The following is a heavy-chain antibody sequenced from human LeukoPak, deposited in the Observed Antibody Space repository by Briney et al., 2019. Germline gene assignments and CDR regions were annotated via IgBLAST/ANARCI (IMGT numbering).Heavy chain of an antibody. CDR2: IYYSGST. Sequence: TSETLSLTCTVSGYSISSGYYWGWIRQPPGKGLEWIGYIYYSGSTNYNPSLKSRVTITVDTSKNQFSLKLSSVTAADTAVYYCARGWLDYWYFDLWGRGTLVTVSS. J-gene: IGHJ2*01. CDR1: GYSISSGYY. CDR3: ARGWLDYWYFDL. V-gene: IGHV4-61*01. D-gene: IGHD5-24*01.